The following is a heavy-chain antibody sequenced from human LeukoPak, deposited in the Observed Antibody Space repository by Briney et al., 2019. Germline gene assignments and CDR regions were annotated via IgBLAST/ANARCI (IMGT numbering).Heavy chain of an antibody. J-gene: IGHJ4*02. V-gene: IGHV3-66*03. CDR2: IYSCGST. D-gene: IGHD5-24*01. Sequence: GGSLRLSCAASGFTVSSNYMSWVRQAPGKGLEWVSVIYSCGSTYYADSVKGRFTISRDNSKNTLYLQMNSLRAEGTAVYYCARDPLELRLTPFDYWGQGTLVTVSS. CDR1: GFTVSSNY. CDR3: ARDPLELRLTPFDY.